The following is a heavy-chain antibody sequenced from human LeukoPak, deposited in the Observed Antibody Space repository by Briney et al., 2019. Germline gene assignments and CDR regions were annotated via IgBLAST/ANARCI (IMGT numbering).Heavy chain of an antibody. CDR2: ISAYNGNT. J-gene: IGHJ4*02. CDR3: ARFSGWDIVVVPAADLFDY. Sequence: ASVEVSCKASGYTFTSYGISWVRQAPGQGLEWMGWISAYNGNTNYAQKLQGRVTMTTDTSTSTAYMELRSLRSDDMAVYYCARFSGWDIVVVPAADLFDYWGQGTLVTVSS. CDR1: GYTFTSYG. D-gene: IGHD2-2*01. V-gene: IGHV1-18*03.